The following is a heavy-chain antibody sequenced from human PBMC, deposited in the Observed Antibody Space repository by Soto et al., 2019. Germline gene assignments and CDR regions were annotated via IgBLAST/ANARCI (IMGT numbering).Heavy chain of an antibody. Sequence: GGSLRLSCTASGFTFGDYAMSWVRQAPGKGLEWVGFIRSKAYGGTTEYAASVKGRFTISRDDSKSIAYLQMNSLKTEDTAVYSCTRLPLSITIFGAYYYYYGMDVWGQGTTVTVSS. D-gene: IGHD3-3*01. CDR3: TRLPLSITIFGAYYYYYGMDV. CDR1: GFTFGDYA. V-gene: IGHV3-49*04. CDR2: IRSKAYGGTT. J-gene: IGHJ6*02.